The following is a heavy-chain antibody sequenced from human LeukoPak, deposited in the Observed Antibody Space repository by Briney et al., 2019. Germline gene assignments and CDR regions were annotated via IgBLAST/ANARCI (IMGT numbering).Heavy chain of an antibody. CDR1: GFTFSSYW. V-gene: IGHV3-7*01. D-gene: IGHD2-8*02. CDR2: IKQDGSDM. CDR3: ARDSTVGRY. J-gene: IGHJ4*02. Sequence: PGGSLRLSCAASGFTFSSYWMNWVRQAPGKGLEWVANIKQDGSDMYYVDSVKGRFTISRDNAKSSLYLQMDSLRVGDTAVYYCARDSTVGRYWGQGTLATVSS.